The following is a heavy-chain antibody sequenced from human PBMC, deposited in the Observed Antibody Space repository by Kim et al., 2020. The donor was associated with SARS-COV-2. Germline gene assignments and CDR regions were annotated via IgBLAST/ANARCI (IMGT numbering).Heavy chain of an antibody. J-gene: IGHJ2*01. V-gene: IGHV3-30*03. CDR1: GFTLSNYG. D-gene: IGHD6-13*01. CDR2: ISYDGNKK. Sequence: GGSLRLSCEASGFTLSNYGMHWVRQAPGKGLEWVAIISYDGNKKYYVDSVKGRFTISRDNSKNTLYLQMNSLRPEDTAVYYCARDPSSSWENCYLDLWGRGTLVTVSS. CDR3: ARDPSSSWENCYLDL.